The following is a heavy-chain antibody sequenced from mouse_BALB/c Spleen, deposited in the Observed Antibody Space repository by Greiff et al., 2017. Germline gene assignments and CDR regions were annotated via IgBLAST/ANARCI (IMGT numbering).Heavy chain of an antibody. V-gene: IGHV2-2*02. J-gene: IGHJ4*01. Sequence: VKVVESGPGLVQPSQSLSITCTVSGFSLTSYGVHWVRQSPGKGLEWLGVIWSGGSTDYNAAFISRLSISKDNSKSQVFFKMNSLQANDTAIYYCARKGWAMDYWGQGTSVTVSS. CDR2: IWSGGST. CDR1: GFSLTSYG. CDR3: ARKGWAMDY.